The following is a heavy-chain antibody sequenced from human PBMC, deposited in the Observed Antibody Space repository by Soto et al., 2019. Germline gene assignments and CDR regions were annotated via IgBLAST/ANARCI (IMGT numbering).Heavy chain of an antibody. CDR1: GGSISSYY. CDR3: ARGDKADIVATITYGYYYGMDV. D-gene: IGHD5-12*01. CDR2: IYYSGST. J-gene: IGHJ6*02. Sequence: QVQLQESGPGLVKPSETLSLTCTVSGGSISSYYWSWIRQPPGKGLEWIGYIYYSGSTNYNPSLKSRVSISVDTYKNQFSLKLSSVTAADTAVYYCARGDKADIVATITYGYYYGMDVWGQGTTVTVSS. V-gene: IGHV4-59*01.